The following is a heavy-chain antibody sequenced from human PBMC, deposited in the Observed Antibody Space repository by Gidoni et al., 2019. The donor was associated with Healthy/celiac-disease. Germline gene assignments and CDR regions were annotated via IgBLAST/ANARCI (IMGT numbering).Heavy chain of an antibody. V-gene: IGHV4-39*01. D-gene: IGHD3-10*01. J-gene: IGHJ5*02. CDR2: ST. CDR3: ARHRRSITMVRGVIEA. Sequence: STYYNPSLKSRVTISVDTSKNQFSLKLSSVTAADTAVYYCARHRRSITMVRGVIEAWGQGTLVTVSS.